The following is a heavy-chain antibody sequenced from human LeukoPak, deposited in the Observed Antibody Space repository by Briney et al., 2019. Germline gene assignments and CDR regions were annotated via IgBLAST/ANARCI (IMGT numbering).Heavy chain of an antibody. D-gene: IGHD4-23*01. J-gene: IGHJ4*02. CDR2: INRDGSST. Sequence: PGGSLRLSCAASGVPFSNYWMHWVRQAPGKGLVWVSRINRDGSSTSYADSVKGRFTISRDNAKNSLYLQMNSLRAEDTAVYYCARDSTVVTRFDYWGQGTLVTVSS. V-gene: IGHV3-74*01. CDR3: ARDSTVVTRFDY. CDR1: GVPFSNYW.